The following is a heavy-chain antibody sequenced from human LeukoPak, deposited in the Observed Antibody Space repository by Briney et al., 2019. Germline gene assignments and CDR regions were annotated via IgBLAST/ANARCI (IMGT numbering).Heavy chain of an antibody. D-gene: IGHD6-6*01. CDR1: GDSVSSNSAS. Sequence: SQTLSLTCAISGDSVSSNSASWSWIRQSPSRGLEWLGRAYYRSKWFNDYAGSVRSRITINPDTTKNQFSLLLNSVTPEDTAIYYCARGRGDLAARAFDIWGQGTMVTVSS. CDR3: ARGRGDLAARAFDI. J-gene: IGHJ3*02. V-gene: IGHV6-1*01. CDR2: AYYRSKWFN.